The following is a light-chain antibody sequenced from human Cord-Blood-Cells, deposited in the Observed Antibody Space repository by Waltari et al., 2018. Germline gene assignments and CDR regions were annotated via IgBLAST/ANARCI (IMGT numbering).Light chain of an antibody. V-gene: IGKV3-11*01. Sequence: EIVLTRSPATLSLSPGERATLSCRASQSVSSYLAWYKQKPVQAHRLLIYDASNRATGIPARFSGSGSGTDFTLTISSLEPEDFAVYYCQQRSNWPTFGGGTKVEIK. J-gene: IGKJ4*01. CDR1: QSVSSY. CDR3: QQRSNWPT. CDR2: DAS.